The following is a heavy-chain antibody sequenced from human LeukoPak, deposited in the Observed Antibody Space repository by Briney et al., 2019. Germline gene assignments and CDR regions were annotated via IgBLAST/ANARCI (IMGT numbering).Heavy chain of an antibody. CDR3: ARDPPGYSGSWD. J-gene: IGHJ4*02. CDR1: GGSISSGDYY. D-gene: IGHD6-13*01. Sequence: SQTLSLTCTVSGGSISSGDYYWSWIRQPPGKGLEWIGYIYYSGSTYYNPSLKSRVTISVDTSKNQFSLKLSSVTAADTAVYYCARDPPGYSGSWDWGQGTLVTVSS. CDR2: IYYSGST. V-gene: IGHV4-30-4*08.